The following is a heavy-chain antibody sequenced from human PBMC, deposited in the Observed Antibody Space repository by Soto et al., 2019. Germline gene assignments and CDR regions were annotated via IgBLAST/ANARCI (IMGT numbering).Heavy chain of an antibody. D-gene: IGHD5-18*01. CDR2: ISDDGASI. V-gene: IGHV3-48*03. J-gene: IGHJ4*02. CDR3: ARENSVQAWLHHFDH. CDR1: GFSFSSFA. Sequence: SLRLSGEASGFSFSSFAMNWVRQAAGRGLEWVSYISDDGASIYYADSLKGRFTISRDNAKNSLSLQMNNLRAEDTAVYYCARENSVQAWLHHFDHWGLGTLVTVS.